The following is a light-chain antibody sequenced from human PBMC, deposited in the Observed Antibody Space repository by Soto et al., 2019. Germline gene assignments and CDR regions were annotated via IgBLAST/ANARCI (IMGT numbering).Light chain of an antibody. CDR3: QQYSSYSLYT. CDR2: KAS. Sequence: DIQMTQSPSTLSSSVGDRVNVSCRASQSIKNWLAWYQQKPGKAPKLLIYKASTLQSGVPSRFSGSGSGTEFTLTISCLQHDDFATYYCQQYSSYSLYTFGQGTKLEIK. CDR1: QSIKNW. J-gene: IGKJ2*01. V-gene: IGKV1-5*03.